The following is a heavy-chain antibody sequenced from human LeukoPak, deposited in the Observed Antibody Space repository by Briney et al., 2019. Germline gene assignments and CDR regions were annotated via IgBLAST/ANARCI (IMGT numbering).Heavy chain of an antibody. D-gene: IGHD2-8*01. CDR3: ARATGYCTNGVCPRWFDP. J-gene: IGHJ5*02. Sequence: PSETLSLTCAVYGGSFSGYYWSWIRQPPGRGLEWIGEINHSGSTNYTPSLKSRVTISVDTSKNQFSLKLSSVTAADTAVYYCARATGYCTNGVCPRWFDPWGQGTLVTVSS. CDR1: GGSFSGYY. V-gene: IGHV4-34*01. CDR2: INHSGST.